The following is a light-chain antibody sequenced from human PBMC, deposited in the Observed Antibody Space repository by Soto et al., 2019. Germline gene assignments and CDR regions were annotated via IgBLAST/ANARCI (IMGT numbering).Light chain of an antibody. V-gene: IGKV3-11*01. J-gene: IGKJ5*01. CDR2: GAS. CDR1: QSVSSY. Sequence: EIVLTQSPATLSLSPVERATLSFRASQSVSSYLAWYQQKPGQGPRLLIYGASNRATGIPARFSGSGSGTDFTLTISSLEPEDFVVYYCQQRSSWPLITFGRGTRLEI. CDR3: QQRSSWPLIT.